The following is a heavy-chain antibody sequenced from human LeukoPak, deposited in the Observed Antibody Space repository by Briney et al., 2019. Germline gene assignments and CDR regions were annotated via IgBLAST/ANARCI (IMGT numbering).Heavy chain of an antibody. CDR1: GGTFSSYA. J-gene: IGHJ5*02. V-gene: IGHV1-69*05. CDR3: ARGFGESDQNWFDP. Sequence: SVKVSCKASGGTFSSYATSWVRQAPGQGLEWMGRIIPIFGTANYAQKFQGRVTITTDESTSTAYMELSSLRSEDTAVYYCARGFGESDQNWFDPWGQGTLVTVSS. D-gene: IGHD3-10*01. CDR2: IIPIFGTA.